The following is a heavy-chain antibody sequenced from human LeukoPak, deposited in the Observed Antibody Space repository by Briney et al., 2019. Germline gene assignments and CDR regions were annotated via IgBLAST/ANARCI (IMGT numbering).Heavy chain of an antibody. Sequence: PGGSLRLSCSASGFTFNDYGFHWVRQAPGKGLEWVAVIWYDGSNKYYADSVKGRFTISRDNSKNTMSLQMSSLRDEDTAVYYCARDRPTGNYYSIGWWGQGTLVTVSS. V-gene: IGHV3-33*01. CDR1: GFTFNDYG. J-gene: IGHJ4*02. CDR3: ARDRPTGNYYSIGW. D-gene: IGHD1-26*01. CDR2: IWYDGSNK.